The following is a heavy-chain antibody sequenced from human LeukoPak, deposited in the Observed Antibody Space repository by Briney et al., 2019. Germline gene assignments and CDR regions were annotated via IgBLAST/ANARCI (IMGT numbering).Heavy chain of an antibody. CDR2: IKSKTDGGTT. Sequence: GGSLRLSCAASGFTFSNAWMSWVRQAPGKGLEWVGGIKSKTDGGTTDYAAPVKGRFTISRDDSINTLYLQMNSLKTEDTAVYYCTTDGAKWELPNYYYFDYWGQGTLVTVSS. CDR1: GFTFSNAW. J-gene: IGHJ4*02. CDR3: TTDGAKWELPNYYYFDY. V-gene: IGHV3-15*01. D-gene: IGHD1-26*01.